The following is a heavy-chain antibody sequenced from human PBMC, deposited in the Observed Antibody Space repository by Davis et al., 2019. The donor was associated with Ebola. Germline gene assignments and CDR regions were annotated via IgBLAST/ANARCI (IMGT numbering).Heavy chain of an antibody. V-gene: IGHV3-21*01. CDR3: ARESGPVIGRGYFQD. D-gene: IGHD2-21*01. J-gene: IGHJ1*01. Sequence: PGGSLRLSCAASGFTFSNYSMNWVRQAPGKGLEWVSSISSSCSDIYYADSVKGRFTISRDNARNSLYLQMNSLRDEDTTVYYCARESGPVIGRGYFQDWGQGTLVTVSS. CDR1: GFTFSNYS. CDR2: ISSSCSDI.